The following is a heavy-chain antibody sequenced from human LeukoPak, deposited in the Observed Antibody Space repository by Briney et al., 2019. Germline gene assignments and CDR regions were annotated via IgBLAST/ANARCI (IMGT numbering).Heavy chain of an antibody. J-gene: IGHJ6*03. CDR3: AKVGATSGPYYYYMDV. V-gene: IGHV3-20*04. Sequence: GGSLRLSCAASGFTFDDYGMSWVRQAPGEGLEWVSGINWNGGSTGYADSVKGRFTISRDNAKNSLYLQMNSLRAEDTALYYCAKVGATSGPYYYYMDVWGKGTTVTVSS. CDR1: GFTFDDYG. D-gene: IGHD1-26*01. CDR2: INWNGGST.